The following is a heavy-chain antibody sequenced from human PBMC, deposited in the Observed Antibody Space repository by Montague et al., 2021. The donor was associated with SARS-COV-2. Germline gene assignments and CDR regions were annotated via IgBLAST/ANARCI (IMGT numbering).Heavy chain of an antibody. J-gene: IGHJ4*02. CDR2: IHYRGSN. CDR1: GGSIGSYY. Sequence: SETLSLTCSVSGGSIGSYYWSWLRQPPRKGLEWIGHIHYRGSNTYSPSSKSRVTISIDTPKNQFSLKLSSVTAADTAVYYCARSLDPSGTYYLPYWGQGTLVTVSS. D-gene: IGHD3-10*01. V-gene: IGHV4-59*01. CDR3: ARSLDPSGTYYLPY.